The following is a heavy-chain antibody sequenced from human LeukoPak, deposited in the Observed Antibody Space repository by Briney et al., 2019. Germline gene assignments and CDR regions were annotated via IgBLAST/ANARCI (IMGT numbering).Heavy chain of an antibody. CDR2: ISSSSSPI. Sequence: GGSPRLSCAASGFTFSSYNMNWVRQAPGKGLEWVSYISSSSSPIFYADSLKGRFTISRDNAKNSLYLQMNSLRDEDTAVYYCARGGHGHTQNDYWGQGTLVTVSS. CDR1: GFTFSSYN. CDR3: ARGGHGHTQNDY. D-gene: IGHD5-24*01. V-gene: IGHV3-48*02. J-gene: IGHJ4*02.